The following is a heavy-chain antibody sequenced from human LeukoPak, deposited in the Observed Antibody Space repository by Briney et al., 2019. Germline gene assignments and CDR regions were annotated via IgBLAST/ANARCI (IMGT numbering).Heavy chain of an antibody. J-gene: IGHJ2*01. V-gene: IGHV5-51*01. CDR2: IYIGDSDP. CDR3: AKVKSFGYWFFDL. D-gene: IGHD3-16*01. CDR1: GYSFSTSW. Sequence: GESLKISFQGSGYSFSTSWIAWVRQAPGKGLEGVGSIYIGDSDPRYSPSFQGHVTMSADKSVNTASLQWNSLQGSDTGIYYCAKVKSFGYWFFDLWGRGTLVAVSS.